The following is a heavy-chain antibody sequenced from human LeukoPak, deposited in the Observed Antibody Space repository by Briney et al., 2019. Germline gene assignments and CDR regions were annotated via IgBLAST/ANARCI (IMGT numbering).Heavy chain of an antibody. J-gene: IGHJ4*02. CDR1: GYSFTSYW. CDR3: ARLSEDFWSGYSFFDY. Sequence: GESLKISCKGSGYSFTSYWIGWVRQMPGKGLEWMGIIYPGDSDTRYSPSFQGQVTISADKSISTAYLQWSSLKASDTAMYYCARLSEDFWSGYSFFDYWSQGTLVTVSS. D-gene: IGHD3-3*01. CDR2: IYPGDSDT. V-gene: IGHV5-51*01.